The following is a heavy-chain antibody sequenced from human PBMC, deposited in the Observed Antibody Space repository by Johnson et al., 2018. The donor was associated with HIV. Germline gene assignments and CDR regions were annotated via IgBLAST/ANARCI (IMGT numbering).Heavy chain of an antibody. D-gene: IGHD3-9*01. V-gene: IGHV3-66*01. CDR3: AREEGTDILTRGDAFDI. CDR2: IYRGGKT. CDR1: GFTVSSNY. J-gene: IGHJ3*02. Sequence: MQLVESGGGVVQPGRSLRLSCAASGFTVSSNYMSWVRLAPGKGLEWVSVIYRGGKTYYADSVKGRFTMSRDNAKKSLYLQMNSLRAEDTAVYYCAREEGTDILTRGDAFDIWGQGTMVTVSS.